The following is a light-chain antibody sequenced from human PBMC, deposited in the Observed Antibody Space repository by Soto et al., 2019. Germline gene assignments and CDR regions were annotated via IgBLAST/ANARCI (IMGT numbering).Light chain of an antibody. CDR3: ISYTTSETRV. Sequence: QSALTQPASVSGSPGQSITISCTGTSSDVGAYNYVSWYQQHPDKAPKLMIYDVTNRPSGVSDRFSGSKSGNTASLTISGLRAEDEADYYCISYTTSETRVFGGGTKVTVL. CDR1: SSDVGAYNY. J-gene: IGLJ3*02. V-gene: IGLV2-14*03. CDR2: DVT.